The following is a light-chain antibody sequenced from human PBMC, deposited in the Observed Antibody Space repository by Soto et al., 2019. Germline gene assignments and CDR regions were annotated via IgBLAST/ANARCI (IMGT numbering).Light chain of an antibody. Sequence: EIVLTQSPATLSLSPGQRATLSCGASQSVSNRLAWYQQKPGLAPRLLIYDASNRATGIPDRFSGSGSGTDFTLTISRLEPEEFAVYYCQQYAGSPLTFGGGTKVEIK. J-gene: IGKJ4*01. CDR2: DAS. V-gene: IGKV3D-20*01. CDR1: QSVSNR. CDR3: QQYAGSPLT.